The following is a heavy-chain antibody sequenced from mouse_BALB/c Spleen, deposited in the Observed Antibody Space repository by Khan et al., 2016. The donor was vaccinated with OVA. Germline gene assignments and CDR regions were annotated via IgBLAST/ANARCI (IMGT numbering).Heavy chain of an antibody. CDR3: ARPSITTSTFSY. V-gene: IGHV1-9*01. J-gene: IGHJ3*01. CDR1: GYTFSSYW. D-gene: IGHD1-2*01. CDR2: ILPGSGST. Sequence: QVQLKQSGAELMKPGASVKISCKATGYTFSSYWIEWVKQRPGHGLEWIGEILPGSGSTNYNEKFKDKATFTADTSSNTAYMQLSSLTSEDSAVYYCARPSITTSTFSYWGQGTLVTVSA.